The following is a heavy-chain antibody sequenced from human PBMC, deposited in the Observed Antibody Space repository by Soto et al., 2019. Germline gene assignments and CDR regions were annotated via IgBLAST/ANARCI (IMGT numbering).Heavy chain of an antibody. CDR3: ARVRGNSVSQFLDWLLHDS. D-gene: IGHD3-3*01. V-gene: IGHV3-48*02. CDR1: GFTFSSYS. J-gene: IGHJ4*02. Sequence: GGSLRLSCAASGFTFSSYSMNWVRQAPGKGLEWVSYISSSSSTIYYADSVKGRFTISRDNAKNSLYLQMNSLRDEDTAVYYCARVRGNSVSQFLDWLLHDSWGQGTLVTVSS. CDR2: ISSSSSTI.